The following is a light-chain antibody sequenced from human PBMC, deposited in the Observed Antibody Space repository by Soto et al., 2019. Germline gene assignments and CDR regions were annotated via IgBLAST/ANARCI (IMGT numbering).Light chain of an antibody. Sequence: QSALTQPRSVSGSPGQSVTISCTGTSSDVGGYNYVSWFQHHPGKAPKLMIYDVSKRPSGVPDRFSGSKSANTASLTISGLQADYEADYYCCSYAGSYTHYVFGTGTKLTVL. J-gene: IGLJ1*01. CDR2: DVS. V-gene: IGLV2-11*01. CDR1: SSDVGGYNY. CDR3: CSYAGSYTHYV.